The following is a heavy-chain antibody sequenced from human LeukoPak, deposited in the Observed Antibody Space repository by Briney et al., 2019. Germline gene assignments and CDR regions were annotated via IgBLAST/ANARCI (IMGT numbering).Heavy chain of an antibody. J-gene: IGHJ4*02. CDR1: GFTFSSYG. V-gene: IGHV3-33*01. D-gene: IGHD1-26*01. CDR2: IWYDGSNK. CDR3: ARPTYGGSYYWFVY. Sequence: GGSLRVSCAASGFTFSSYGMHWVRQAPGKGLEWVAVIWYDGSNKHYADSVKGRFTISRDNSKNTMYLQMNSLRAEDTAVYYCARPTYGGSYYWFVYWGQGTLVTVSS.